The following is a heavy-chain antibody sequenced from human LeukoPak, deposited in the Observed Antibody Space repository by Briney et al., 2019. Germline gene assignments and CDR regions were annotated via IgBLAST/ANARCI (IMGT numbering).Heavy chain of an antibody. CDR2: ISSSSSTI. V-gene: IGHV3-48*01. D-gene: IGHD3-16*02. CDR3: ARPAMITFGGVISHNWFDP. J-gene: IGHJ5*02. Sequence: GGSLRLSCAASGFTLSSYAMSWVRQAPGKGLEWVSYISSSSSTIYYADSVKGRFTISRDNAKNSLYLQMNSLRAEDTAVYYCARPAMITFGGVISHNWFDPWGQGTLVTVSS. CDR1: GFTLSSYA.